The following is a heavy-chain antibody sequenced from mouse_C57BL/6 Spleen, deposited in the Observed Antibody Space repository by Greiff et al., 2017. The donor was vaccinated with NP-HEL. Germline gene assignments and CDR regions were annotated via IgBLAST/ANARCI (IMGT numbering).Heavy chain of an antibody. CDR3: ARLGKRNYYAMDY. CDR2: ISSGSSTI. Sequence: EVKLQESGGGLVKPGGSLKLSCAASGFTFSDYGMHWVRQAPEKGLEWVAYISSGSSTIYYADTVKGRFTISRDNAKNTLFLQMTRLRSEDTAMYYCARLGKRNYYAMDYWGQGTSVTVSS. J-gene: IGHJ4*01. V-gene: IGHV5-17*01. CDR1: GFTFSDYG. D-gene: IGHD2-1*01.